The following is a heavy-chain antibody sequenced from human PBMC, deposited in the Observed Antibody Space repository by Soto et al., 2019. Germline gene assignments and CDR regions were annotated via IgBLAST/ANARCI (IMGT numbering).Heavy chain of an antibody. J-gene: IGHJ6*02. V-gene: IGHV3-30-3*01. CDR1: GFTFSSYA. CDR2: ISYDGSNK. CDR3: ARGSGPAAPHFYYYYGMDV. Sequence: QVQLVESGGGVVQPGRSLRLSCAASGFTFSSYAMHWVRQAPGKGLEWVAVISYDGSNKYYADSVKGRFTISRDNSKNTLCLKMNSLRAERRAVYYCARGSGPAAPHFYYYYGMDVWGQGTTATVSS. D-gene: IGHD2-2*01.